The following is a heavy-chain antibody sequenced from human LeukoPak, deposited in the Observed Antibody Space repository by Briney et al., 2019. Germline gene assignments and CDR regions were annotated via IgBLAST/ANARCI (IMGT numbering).Heavy chain of an antibody. CDR2: ISSSGSII. D-gene: IGHD3-10*01. J-gene: IGHJ4*02. CDR1: GFTFSSYE. CDR3: AQGSHYYGSGSHRRGHYFDY. Sequence: GGSLRLSCAASGFTFSSYEMNWVRQAPGKGLEWVSYISSSGSIIYYADFVKGRFTISRDNSKNTLYLQMNSLRGEDTAVYYCAQGSHYYGSGSHRRGHYFDYWGQGTLVTVSS. V-gene: IGHV3-48*03.